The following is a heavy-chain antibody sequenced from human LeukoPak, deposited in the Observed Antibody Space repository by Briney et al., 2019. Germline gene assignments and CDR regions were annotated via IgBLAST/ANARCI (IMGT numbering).Heavy chain of an antibody. CDR3: ARELVDGGNSYYFDY. J-gene: IGHJ4*02. Sequence: PSETLSLTCTVSGGSISSYYWSWIRQPPGKGLEWIGYIYYSGSTNYNPSLKSRVTISVDTSKNQFSLKLSSVTAADTAVYYCARELVDGGNSYYFDYWGQGTLVTVSS. D-gene: IGHD4-23*01. CDR2: IYYSGST. CDR1: GGSISSYY. V-gene: IGHV4-59*12.